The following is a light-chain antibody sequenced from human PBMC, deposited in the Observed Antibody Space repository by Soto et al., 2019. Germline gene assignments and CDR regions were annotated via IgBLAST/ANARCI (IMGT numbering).Light chain of an antibody. V-gene: IGKV3-20*01. CDR3: QQYGRSPLT. Sequence: EIVLTQSPGTLSLPPGERATLSCRASQSVRSNYLAWYQQKPGQAPRLLIHGASSRATGIPDRFTGSGSGTDFTLTISRLEPEDFAVFYCQQYGRSPLTFGGGTKVDIK. J-gene: IGKJ4*01. CDR2: GAS. CDR1: QSVRSNY.